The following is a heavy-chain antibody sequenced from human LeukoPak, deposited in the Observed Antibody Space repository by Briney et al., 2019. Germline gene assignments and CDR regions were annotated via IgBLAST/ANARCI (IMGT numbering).Heavy chain of an antibody. V-gene: IGHV4-39*07. D-gene: IGHD3-16*02. CDR2: IYHSGST. Sequence: KSSETLSLTCTVSGGSISTSNYYWGWIRQPPGRGLGWIGTIYHSGSTYYNPSLKSRVTISVDTSKNQFSLKLSSVTAADTAVYYCARYDVWGTYRAFDYWGQGTLVTVSS. CDR1: GGSISTSNYY. J-gene: IGHJ4*02. CDR3: ARYDVWGTYRAFDY.